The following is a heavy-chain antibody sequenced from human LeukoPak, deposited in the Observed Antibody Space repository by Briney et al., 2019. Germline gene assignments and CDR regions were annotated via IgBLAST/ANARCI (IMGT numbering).Heavy chain of an antibody. V-gene: IGHV4-59*01. D-gene: IGHD3-16*02. J-gene: IGHJ3*02. Sequence: SETLSLTCIVSGGSISSYYWSWIRQPPGKGLEWIGYIYYSGSTNYNPSLKSRVTISVDTSKNQFSLKLSSVTAADTAVYYCARAITFGGVIVTSDAFDIWGQGTMVTVSS. CDR2: IYYSGST. CDR1: GGSISSYY. CDR3: ARAITFGGVIVTSDAFDI.